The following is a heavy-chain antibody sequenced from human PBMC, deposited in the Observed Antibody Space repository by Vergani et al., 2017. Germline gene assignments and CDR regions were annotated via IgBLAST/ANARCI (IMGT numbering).Heavy chain of an antibody. Sequence: QVQLVQSGAEVKKPGSSVKVSCKASGGTFSSYAISWVRQAPGQGLEWMGGIIPIFGTANYAQKFQGRVTITADESTRTAYMELSSLRSEDTAVYYCARDGRVLLRSSTTSRYWYFDLWGRGSLVTVSS. D-gene: IGHD2/OR15-2a*01. CDR1: GGTFSSYA. CDR2: IIPIFGTA. CDR3: ARDGRVLLRSSTTSRYWYFDL. J-gene: IGHJ2*01. V-gene: IGHV1-69*01.